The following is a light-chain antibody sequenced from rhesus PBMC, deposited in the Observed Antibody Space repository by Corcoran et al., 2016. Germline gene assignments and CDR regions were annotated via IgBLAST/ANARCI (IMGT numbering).Light chain of an antibody. V-gene: IGKV1-69*01. J-gene: IGKJ1*01. Sequence: DIQMTQSPSSLSASVGDRVTITCRASQGISNWLAWYQQQPGKAPKLLFYRESNLEKGVPSRFSGSGSGTDFTLTISSLQPEDIATYYCQQHDNSPRTFGQGTKVEIK. CDR3: QQHDNSPRT. CDR2: RES. CDR1: QGISNW.